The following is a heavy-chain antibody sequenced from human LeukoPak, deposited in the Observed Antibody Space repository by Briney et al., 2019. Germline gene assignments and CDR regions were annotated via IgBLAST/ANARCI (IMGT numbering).Heavy chain of an antibody. J-gene: IGHJ5*02. CDR2: MNPNSGNT. V-gene: IGHV1-8*01. D-gene: IGHD6-13*01. CDR1: GYTFTSYD. CDR3: ARGGGPSSSSSYGDNWFDP. Sequence: GASVKVSCKASGYTFTSYDINWVRQATGQGLEWMGWMNPNSGNTGHAQKFQGRVTMTRNTSISTAYMELSSLRSEDTAVYYCARGGGPSSSSSYGDNWFDPWGQGTLVTVSS.